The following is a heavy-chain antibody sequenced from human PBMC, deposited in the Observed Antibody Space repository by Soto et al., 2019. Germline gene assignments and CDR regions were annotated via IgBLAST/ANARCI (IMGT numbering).Heavy chain of an antibody. CDR2: ISSSGSTI. CDR1: GFTFSDYY. CDR3: ARDRCQRGFDFWSGYYRPCAFDI. J-gene: IGHJ3*02. Sequence: PVGSLRLSCAASGFTFSDYYMSWIRQAPGKGLEWVSYISSSGSTIYHADSVKGRFTISRDNAKNSLYLQMNSLRAEDTAVYYCARDRCQRGFDFWSGYYRPCAFDIWGQGTMVTVSS. V-gene: IGHV3-11*01. D-gene: IGHD3-3*01.